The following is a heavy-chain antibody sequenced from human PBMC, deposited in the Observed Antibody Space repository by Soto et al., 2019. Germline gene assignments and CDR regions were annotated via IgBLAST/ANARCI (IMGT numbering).Heavy chain of an antibody. D-gene: IGHD1-26*01. J-gene: IGHJ2*01. CDR2: FSGRSDST. CDR3: AKDTVGAPVFWYFDL. CDR1: GFTFSSYA. Sequence: EVQLLESGGGLVQPGGSLRLSCAASGFTFSSYAMSWVRQAPGEGLEWVSAFSGRSDSTYYADSVKGRVTISRDNSKNTLYLQMNSLRAEDTAVYYCAKDTVGAPVFWYFDLWGRGTLVTVSS. V-gene: IGHV3-23*01.